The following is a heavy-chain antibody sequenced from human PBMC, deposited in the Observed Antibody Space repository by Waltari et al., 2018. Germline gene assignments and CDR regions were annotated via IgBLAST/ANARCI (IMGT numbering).Heavy chain of an antibody. Sequence: EGQLEESGGGLVKPGGSLRLACVGSGFTFSNVWMTWVRQAPGKGLEGVGRIKRKTDGETTDYAAPVKGRFNISRDDSKNTVYLQMNSLKIEDTALYYCTTKYYYSNSGYYRLDYWGQGTLVSVSS. J-gene: IGHJ4*02. CDR3: TTKYYYSNSGYYRLDY. CDR2: IKRKTDGETT. D-gene: IGHD3-22*01. CDR1: GFTFSNVW. V-gene: IGHV3-15*01.